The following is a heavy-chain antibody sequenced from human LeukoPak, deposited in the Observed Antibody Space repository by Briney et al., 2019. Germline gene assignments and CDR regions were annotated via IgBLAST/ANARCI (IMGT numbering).Heavy chain of an antibody. Sequence: PSETLSLTCTVSGGSISSYYWSWIRQPPGKGLEWIGYIYYSGSTNYNPSLKSRVTISVDTSKNQFSLKLSSVTAADTAVYYCARAGHSGSSQDGDWEFDYWGQGTLVTASS. CDR3: ARAGHSGSSQDGDWEFDY. CDR2: IYYSGST. CDR1: GGSISSYY. V-gene: IGHV4-59*01. J-gene: IGHJ4*02. D-gene: IGHD1-26*01.